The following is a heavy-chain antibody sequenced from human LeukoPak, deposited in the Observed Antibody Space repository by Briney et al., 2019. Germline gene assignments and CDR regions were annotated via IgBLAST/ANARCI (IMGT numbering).Heavy chain of an antibody. D-gene: IGHD3-3*01. Sequence: TLSLTCTVSGGSIRSSYYYWSWIRQPPGKGLEWIGYIYYSGSTYYNPSLKSRVTISVDTSKNQFSLKLSSVTAADTAVYYCARESKYDFWSGYPHFDYWGQGTLVTVSS. CDR1: GGSIRSSYYY. V-gene: IGHV4-30-4*01. J-gene: IGHJ4*02. CDR3: ARESKYDFWSGYPHFDY. CDR2: IYYSGST.